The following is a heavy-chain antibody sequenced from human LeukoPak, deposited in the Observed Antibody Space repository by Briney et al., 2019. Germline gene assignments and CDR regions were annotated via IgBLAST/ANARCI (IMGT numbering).Heavy chain of an antibody. CDR2: INPNSGGT. V-gene: IGHV1-2*02. CDR1: GYTFTGYY. CDR3: ARGDDFWSGYRPVDY. Sequence: ASVKVSCKASGYTFTGYYMHWVRQAPGQGLEWMEWINPNSGGTNYAQKFQGRVTMTRDTSISTAYMELSRLRSDDTAVYYCARGDDFWSGYRPVDYWGQGTLVTVSS. J-gene: IGHJ4*02. D-gene: IGHD3-3*01.